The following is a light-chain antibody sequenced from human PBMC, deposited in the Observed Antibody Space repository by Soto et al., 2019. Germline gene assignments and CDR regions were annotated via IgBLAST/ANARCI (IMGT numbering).Light chain of an antibody. J-gene: IGLJ1*01. CDR3: QVWDSSSDSYV. V-gene: IGLV3-21*02. CDR2: DDN. Sequence: SYELTQPPSVSVAPGQTARITWGGNNIGSKSVHWYQQKPGQAPVLVVYDDNDRPSGIPERFSGSNSGNTATLTISRVEAGDEADYYCQVWDSSSDSYVFGTGTKLTVL. CDR1: NIGSKS.